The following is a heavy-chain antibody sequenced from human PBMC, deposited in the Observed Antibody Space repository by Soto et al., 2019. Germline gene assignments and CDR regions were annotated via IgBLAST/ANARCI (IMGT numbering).Heavy chain of an antibody. Sequence: SETLSLTCAFSGGSISSGGYSWSWIRQPPGKGLELIGYIYHSGSTYYNPSLKSRVTISVDRSKNQFSLNLSSVTAADTARYYCARSMDSWGQGTLVTVSS. J-gene: IGHJ4*02. D-gene: IGHD2-21*01. CDR2: IYHSGST. CDR1: GGSISSGGYS. CDR3: ARSMDS. V-gene: IGHV4-30-2*01.